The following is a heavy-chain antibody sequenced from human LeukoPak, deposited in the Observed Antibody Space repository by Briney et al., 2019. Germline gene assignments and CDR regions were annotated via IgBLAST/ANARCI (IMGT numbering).Heavy chain of an antibody. J-gene: IGHJ6*03. CDR2: IIPIFGTA. CDR1: GYTFTSYG. V-gene: IGHV1-69*13. CDR3: ARGPHYYYYMDV. Sequence: SVKVSCKASGYTFTSYGISWVRQAPGQGLEWMGGIIPIFGTANYAQKFQGRVTITADESTSTAYMELSSLRSEDTAVYYCARGPHYYYYMDVWGKGTTVTVSS.